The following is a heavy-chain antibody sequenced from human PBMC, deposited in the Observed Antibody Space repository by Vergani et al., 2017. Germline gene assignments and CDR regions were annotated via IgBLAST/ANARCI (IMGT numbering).Heavy chain of an antibody. J-gene: IGHJ3*02. D-gene: IGHD6-19*01. V-gene: IGHV1-69*04. CDR1: GGTFSSYA. Sequence: QVQLVQSGAEVKKPGSSVKVSCKASGGTFSSYAISWVRQAPGQGLEWMGRIIPILGIANYAQKFQGRVTITADKSTSTAYMELRSLRSEDTAVYYCAREVSVAGTGAFDIWGQGTMVTVSS. CDR2: IIPILGIA. CDR3: AREVSVAGTGAFDI.